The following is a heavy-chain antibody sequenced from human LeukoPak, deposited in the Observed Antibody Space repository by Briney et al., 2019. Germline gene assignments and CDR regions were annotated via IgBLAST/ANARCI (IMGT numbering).Heavy chain of an antibody. J-gene: IGHJ4*02. CDR2: INPSGGST. Sequence: ASVKVSCKASGYTFTSYYMHWVRQAPGQGLEWMGIINPSGGSTSYAQKFQGRVTMTRDTSTSTAYMHLSRLRSADTAVYYCARSPHILTGENFDYWGQGTLLTVSS. CDR1: GYTFTSYY. V-gene: IGHV1-46*01. CDR3: ARSPHILTGENFDY. D-gene: IGHD3-9*01.